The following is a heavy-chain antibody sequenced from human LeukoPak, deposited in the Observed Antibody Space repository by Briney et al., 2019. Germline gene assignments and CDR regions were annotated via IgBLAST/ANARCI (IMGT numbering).Heavy chain of an antibody. D-gene: IGHD3-22*01. CDR2: IIPILGIA. CDR3: ARSGHSPRDSSGRVIDY. CDR1: GGTFSSYA. V-gene: IGHV1-69*04. Sequence: SVKVSCKASGGTFSSYAISWVRQAPGQGLEWMGRIIPILGIANYAPKFQGRVTITADKSTSTAYMELSSLGSEATTVYYCARSGHSPRDSSGRVIDYWGQGTLVTVSS. J-gene: IGHJ4*02.